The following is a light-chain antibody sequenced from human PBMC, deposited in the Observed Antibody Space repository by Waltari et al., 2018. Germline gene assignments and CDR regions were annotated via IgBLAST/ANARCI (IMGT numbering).Light chain of an antibody. CDR1: QSISTF. J-gene: IGKJ2*01. V-gene: IGKV1-39*01. Sequence: DIQMTQSPSSLSASVGDSVTITCRASQSISTFLNWYQQKPGKVPKLLIYGASSVQSGVPSRFSGSGSGTDFTLTISSLQPEDFATYYCQQSYSTPRTFGQGTKLEIK. CDR2: GAS. CDR3: QQSYSTPRT.